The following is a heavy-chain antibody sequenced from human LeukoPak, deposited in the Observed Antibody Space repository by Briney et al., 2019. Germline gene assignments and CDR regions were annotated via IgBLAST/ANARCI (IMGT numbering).Heavy chain of an antibody. Sequence: GGSLRLSCAASGFTFSRYWMHWVRQAPGKGLVWVSRINGDGSTTSYADSVKGGFTIPRDNAKNTLYLQMNSLRAEDTAVYYCATGNYYDSRGYTFGHWGQGTLVTVSS. D-gene: IGHD3-22*01. J-gene: IGHJ1*01. CDR2: INGDGSTT. CDR3: ATGNYYDSRGYTFGH. V-gene: IGHV3-74*01. CDR1: GFTFSRYW.